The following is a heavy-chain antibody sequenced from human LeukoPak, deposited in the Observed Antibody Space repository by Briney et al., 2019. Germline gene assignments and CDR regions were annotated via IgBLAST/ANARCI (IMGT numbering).Heavy chain of an antibody. J-gene: IGHJ5*02. D-gene: IGHD3-22*01. CDR1: GYTFTSYY. V-gene: IGHV1-46*01. CDR3: ARGGRITMIVVVTRNWFDP. CDR2: INPSGGST. Sequence: EASVKVSCKASGYTFTSYYMHWVRHAPGQGLEWMGIINPSGGSTSYAQKFQGRVTMTRDTSTSTVYMELSSLRSEDTAVYYCARGGRITMIVVVTRNWFDPWGQGTLVTVSS.